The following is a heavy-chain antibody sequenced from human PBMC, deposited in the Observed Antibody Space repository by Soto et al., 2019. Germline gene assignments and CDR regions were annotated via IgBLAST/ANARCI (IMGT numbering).Heavy chain of an antibody. Sequence: HPGWSLRLSCAASGFTVSSYDMHRVRQATGKGLEWVSAIGTAGDTYYPGSVKGRFTISRENAKNSLYLQMNSLRAEDTAVYYCARDFSSASSGWHTYYYYGMDVWGQGTTVTVSS. CDR1: GFTVSSYD. CDR3: ARDFSSASSGWHTYYYYGMDV. D-gene: IGHD6-19*01. CDR2: IGTAGDT. J-gene: IGHJ6*02. V-gene: IGHV3-13*01.